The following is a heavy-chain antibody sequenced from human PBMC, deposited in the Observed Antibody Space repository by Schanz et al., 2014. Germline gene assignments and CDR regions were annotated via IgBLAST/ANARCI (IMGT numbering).Heavy chain of an antibody. J-gene: IGHJ3*02. V-gene: IGHV1-18*01. CDR1: GYTFTAYG. D-gene: IGHD5-18*01. Sequence: QVQLVQSGAEVKKPGASVKVSCQTSGYTFTAYGINWVRQAPGQGLEWMGWINGYNGHTLYAQKFQGRVTMTTDTSTSTSYMELTSLRSDDTALYYCTRGGYSYALSAFDIWGRGTMVTVSS. CDR2: INGYNGHT. CDR3: TRGGYSYALSAFDI.